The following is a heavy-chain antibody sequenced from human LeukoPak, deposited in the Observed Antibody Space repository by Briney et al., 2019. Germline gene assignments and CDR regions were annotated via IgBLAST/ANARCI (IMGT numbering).Heavy chain of an antibody. Sequence: GGSLRLSCAASGITFSSYGMSWVRQAPGKGLDWVSSISSTGGTTYYADSVKGRSTISRDNSKNTLYLQMNSLRAEDTAVYYCAKAYRPYNWFDPWGQGTLVTVSS. CDR2: ISSTGGTT. J-gene: IGHJ5*02. V-gene: IGHV3-23*01. CDR3: AKAYRPYNWFDP. D-gene: IGHD4-11*01. CDR1: GITFSSYG.